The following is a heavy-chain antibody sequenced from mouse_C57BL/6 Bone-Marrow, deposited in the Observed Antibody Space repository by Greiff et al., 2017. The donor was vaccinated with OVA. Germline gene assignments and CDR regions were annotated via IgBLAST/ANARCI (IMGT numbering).Heavy chain of an antibody. V-gene: IGHV1-85*01. CDR3: ARKGFVYYDYDGFAY. CDR1: GYTFTSYD. CDR2: IYPRDGST. D-gene: IGHD2-4*01. J-gene: IGHJ3*01. Sequence: QVQLKQSGPELVKPGASVKLSCKASGYTFTSYDINWVKQRPGQGLEWIGWIYPRDGSTKYNEKFKGKATLTVDTSSSTAYMELHSLTSEDSAVYFCARKGFVYYDYDGFAYWGQGTLVTVSA.